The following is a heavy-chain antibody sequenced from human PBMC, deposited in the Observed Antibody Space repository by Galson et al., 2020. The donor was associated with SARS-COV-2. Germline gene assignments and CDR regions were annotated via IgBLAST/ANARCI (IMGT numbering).Heavy chain of an antibody. V-gene: IGHV4-38-2*01. CDR1: GYSISSGYY. CDR3: ARHSYCSGGSCYQGWYFDL. Sequence: SQTLSLTCAVSGYSISSGYYWGWIRQPPGKGLEWIGSIYHSGSTYYNPSLKSRVTISVDTSKNQFSLKLSSVTAADTAVYYCARHSYCSGGSCYQGWYFDLWGRGTLVTVSS. J-gene: IGHJ2*01. D-gene: IGHD2-15*01. CDR2: IYHSGST.